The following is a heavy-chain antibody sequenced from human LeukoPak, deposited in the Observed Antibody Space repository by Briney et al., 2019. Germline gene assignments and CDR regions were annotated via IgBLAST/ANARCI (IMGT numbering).Heavy chain of an antibody. D-gene: IGHD1-26*01. CDR2: ISGSGGST. V-gene: IGHV3-23*01. CDR1: GFTFSGYA. J-gene: IGHJ4*02. Sequence: GGSLRLSCAASGFTFSGYAMSWVRQAPGKGLEWVSTISGSGGSTYYADSVKGRFTISRDNSKNRLYLKMNSLRAEDTAVYYCAKEGGSYLSYYFDYWGQGTLVTVSS. CDR3: AKEGGSYLSYYFDY.